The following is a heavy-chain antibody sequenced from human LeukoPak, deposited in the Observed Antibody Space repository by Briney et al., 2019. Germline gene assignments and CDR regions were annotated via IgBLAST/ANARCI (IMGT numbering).Heavy chain of an antibody. Sequence: ASVKVSCKASGYTFTSYDINWVRQATGQGLEWMGWMNPNSGNTGYAQKFQGRVTITRNTSISTAYMELSSLRSEDTAVYYCARGYGDYEYYYYYMDVWGKGTTVTVSS. CDR1: GYTFTSYD. CDR2: MNPNSGNT. D-gene: IGHD4-17*01. CDR3: ARGYGDYEYYYYYMDV. V-gene: IGHV1-8*03. J-gene: IGHJ6*03.